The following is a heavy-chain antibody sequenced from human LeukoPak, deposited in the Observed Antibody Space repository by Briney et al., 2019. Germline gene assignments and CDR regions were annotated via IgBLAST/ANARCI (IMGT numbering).Heavy chain of an antibody. Sequence: SETLSLTCTVSGGSIRSSYYYWGWIRQPPGKGLEWIGSNSGSTYYNPSLKSRVTISVDTSKNQFSLKLNSVTAADTAVYYRARHYGPWGQGTLVTVSS. J-gene: IGHJ5*02. CDR1: GGSIRSSYYY. CDR2: NSGST. D-gene: IGHD3-10*01. V-gene: IGHV4-39*01. CDR3: ARHYGP.